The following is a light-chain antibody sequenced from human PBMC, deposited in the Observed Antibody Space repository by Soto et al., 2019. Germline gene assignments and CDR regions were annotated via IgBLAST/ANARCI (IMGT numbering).Light chain of an antibody. J-gene: IGKJ2*01. CDR3: LQHNSYPYT. CDR1: QSISNF. CDR2: AAS. Sequence: EIQMTQSPSFLSASAGDRVTIFCRASQSISNFLHWYQQKPGKAPKLLIYAASKLESGVPPRFGGSGSGTDFTLTISSLQPEDFGIYYCLQHNSYPYTFGPGTKLEIK. V-gene: IGKV1-39*02.